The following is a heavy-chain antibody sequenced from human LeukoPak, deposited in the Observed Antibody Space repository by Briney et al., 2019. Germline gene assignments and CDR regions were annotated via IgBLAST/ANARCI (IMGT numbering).Heavy chain of an antibody. J-gene: IGHJ4*02. CDR1: GYTFTGYY. Sequence: ASVKVSCKASGYTFTGYYMHWVRQAPGQGLEWMGWINPNSGGTNYAQKFQGRVTMTRNTSISTAYMELSSLRSEDTAVYYCAFYDSSGYSSFDYWGQGTLVTVSS. CDR2: INPNSGGT. V-gene: IGHV1-2*02. CDR3: AFYDSSGYSSFDY. D-gene: IGHD3-22*01.